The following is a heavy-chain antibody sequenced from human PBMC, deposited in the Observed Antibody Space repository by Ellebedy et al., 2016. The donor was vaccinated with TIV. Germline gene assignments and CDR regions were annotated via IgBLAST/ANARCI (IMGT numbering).Heavy chain of an antibody. CDR1: GGSISSGNYY. CDR2: IHHTGRT. J-gene: IGHJ4*02. CDR3: ARHHYDPLTDYPHSGFDF. V-gene: IGHV4-31*03. D-gene: IGHD3-9*01. Sequence: MPSETLSLTCTVSGGSISSGNYYWSWIRHHPGKGLEWIAYIHHTGRTYYNPSLKRRVTISVDTSKNQFSLKLTSGTAADTAVYYCARHHYDPLTDYPHSGFDFWGQGSLVTVSS.